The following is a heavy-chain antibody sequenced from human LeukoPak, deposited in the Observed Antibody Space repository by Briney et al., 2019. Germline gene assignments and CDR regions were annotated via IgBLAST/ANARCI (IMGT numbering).Heavy chain of an antibody. CDR2: IYYSGST. D-gene: IGHD3-3*01. CDR1: GGSISTYY. J-gene: IGHJ4*02. Sequence: SETLSLTCSVSGGSISTYYWTWIRQPPGKGLEWIGYIYYSGSTNYNPSLKSRVTISLDTSKNQFSLKLSSVTAADTAVYYCARAILSGYPDSWGQGTLVTVSS. CDR3: ARAILSGYPDS. V-gene: IGHV4-59*01.